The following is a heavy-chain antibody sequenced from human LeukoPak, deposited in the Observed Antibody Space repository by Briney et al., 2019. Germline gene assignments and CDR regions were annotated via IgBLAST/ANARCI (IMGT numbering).Heavy chain of an antibody. CDR2: ISAYNSNK. V-gene: IGHV1-18*04. D-gene: IGHD3-10*01. J-gene: IGHJ4*02. CDR3: ARDHSTGSTYFDY. CDR1: GYTFTSYG. Sequence: ASVTVSCKASGYTFTSYGISWVRQAPGQGLEWVTWISAYNSNKNSAEKFQGRVTMTIDTSTSTAYMELSSLRSEDTAVYYCARDHSTGSTYFDYWGQGTLVTVSS.